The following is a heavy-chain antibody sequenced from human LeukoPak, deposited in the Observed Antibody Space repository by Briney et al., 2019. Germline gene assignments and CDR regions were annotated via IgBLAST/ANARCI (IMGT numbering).Heavy chain of an antibody. CDR3: ARDRTGQQLISRKEYYYMDV. Sequence: GGSLGLSFAASGFTFSSYEMNWVRQAPGKGLEWVSYIISSGSTIYYADSVKGRFTISRDNSKNTLYLQMNSLRAEDTAVYYCARDRTGQQLISRKEYYYMDVWGKGTTVTISS. CDR1: GFTFSSYE. V-gene: IGHV3-48*03. D-gene: IGHD4-11*01. J-gene: IGHJ6*03. CDR2: IISSGSTI.